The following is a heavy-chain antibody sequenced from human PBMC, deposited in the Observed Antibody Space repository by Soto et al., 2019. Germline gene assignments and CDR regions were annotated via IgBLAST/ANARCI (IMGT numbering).Heavy chain of an antibody. CDR3: AKDKVKNILTGYPTYYFDY. D-gene: IGHD3-9*01. CDR2: ISYDGSNK. CDR1: GFTFGSYG. V-gene: IGHV3-30*18. J-gene: IGHJ4*02. Sequence: GGSLRLSCAASGFTFGSYGMPWVLQVPGKGLEWVAVISYDGSNKYYADSVKGRFTISRDNSKNTLYLQMNSLRAEDTAVYYCAKDKVKNILTGYPTYYFDYWGQGT.